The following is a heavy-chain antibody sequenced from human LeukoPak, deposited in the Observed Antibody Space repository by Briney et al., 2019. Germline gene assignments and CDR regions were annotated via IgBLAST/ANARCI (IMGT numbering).Heavy chain of an antibody. V-gene: IGHV3-30*18. D-gene: IGHD3-22*01. CDR2: ISYDGSNK. CDR1: GFTFSSYG. Sequence: SGGSLRLSCAASGFTFSSYGMHWVRQAPGKGLEWVAVISYDGSNKYYADFVKGRFTISRDNPKNTLYLQMNSLRAEDTAVYYCAKDPGRITMIGPDYWGQGTLVTVSS. CDR3: AKDPGRITMIGPDY. J-gene: IGHJ4*02.